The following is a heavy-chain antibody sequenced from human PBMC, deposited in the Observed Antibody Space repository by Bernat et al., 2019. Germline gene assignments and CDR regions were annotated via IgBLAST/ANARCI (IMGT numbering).Heavy chain of an antibody. CDR3: AKDFRGVIAVVLGYFQH. V-gene: IGHV3-30*18. D-gene: IGHD6-19*01. CDR2: ISYDGSNK. J-gene: IGHJ1*01. Sequence: QVQLVESGGGVVQPGRSLRLSCAASGFTFSSYGMHWVRQAPGKGLEWVAVISYDGSNKYYADSVKGRFTISRDKSKNTLYLQMNSLRAEDTAVYYCAKDFRGVIAVVLGYFQHWGQGTLVTVSS. CDR1: GFTFSSYG.